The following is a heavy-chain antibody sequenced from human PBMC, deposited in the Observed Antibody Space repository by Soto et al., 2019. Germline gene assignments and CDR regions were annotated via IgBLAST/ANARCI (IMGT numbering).Heavy chain of an antibody. Sequence: EVQLVESGGGLVQPGGSLRLSCTASGFTFSSYWMSWVRQALGKGLEWVANIKHDGSEKNYVDSVTGRFTISTDNAKNSVLLQMKSLRAEDTAVYCCARQWDRRTYYFFYGMDVCGQGTTVTISS. D-gene: IGHD1-26*01. V-gene: IGHV3-7*01. CDR3: ARQWDRRTYYFFYGMDV. CDR1: GFTFSSYW. CDR2: IKHDGSEK. J-gene: IGHJ6*02.